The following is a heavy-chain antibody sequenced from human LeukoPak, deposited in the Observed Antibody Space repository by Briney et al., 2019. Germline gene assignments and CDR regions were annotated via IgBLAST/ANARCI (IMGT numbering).Heavy chain of an antibody. Sequence: SETLSLTCTDSGGFLSDHYWSWIRQPPGKGLEWVGYISYSGSTNYNSSLKSRVTISLDTSKNQFSLRLTSVTAADTAVYYCARKQWVPYYFESWGQGALVTVSS. D-gene: IGHD6-19*01. J-gene: IGHJ4*02. CDR1: GGFLSDHY. V-gene: IGHV4-59*11. CDR2: ISYSGST. CDR3: ARKQWVPYYFES.